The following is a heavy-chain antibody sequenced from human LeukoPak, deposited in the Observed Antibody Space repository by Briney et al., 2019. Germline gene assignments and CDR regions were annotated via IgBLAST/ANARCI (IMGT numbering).Heavy chain of an antibody. CDR1: GFTFSSYA. CDR2: ISYDGSNK. D-gene: IGHD6-13*01. CDR3: AKEGSSSSFGY. V-gene: IGHV3-30*04. J-gene: IGHJ4*02. Sequence: GGSLRLSCAASGFTFSSYAMPWVRQAPGKGLEWVAVISYDGSNKYYADSVKGRFTISRDNSKNTLYLQMNSLRAEDTAVYYCAKEGSSSSFGYWGQGTLVTVSS.